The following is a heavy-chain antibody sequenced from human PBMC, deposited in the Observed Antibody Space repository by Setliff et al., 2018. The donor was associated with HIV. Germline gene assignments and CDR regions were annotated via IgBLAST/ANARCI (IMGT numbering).Heavy chain of an antibody. CDR2: INSDGSST. V-gene: IGHV3-74*01. Sequence: SLKISCAASGLTSSTNWMHWVRQAPGKGLVWVSGINSDGSSTNYADSVEGRFTISRDDAKNTLYLQMSSLRAEDTAVYYCVSSRSDFDYWGQGTLVTVSS. CDR3: VSSRSDFDY. D-gene: IGHD6-13*01. CDR1: GLTSSTNW. J-gene: IGHJ4*02.